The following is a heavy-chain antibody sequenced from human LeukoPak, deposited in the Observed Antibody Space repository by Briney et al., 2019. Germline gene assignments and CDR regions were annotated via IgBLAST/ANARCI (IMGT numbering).Heavy chain of an antibody. CDR3: ASGLEYAGHFDY. CDR2: IIPIFGTA. V-gene: IGHV1-69*13. CDR1: GYTFSNSG. Sequence: SVKVSCKASGYTFSNSGISWVRQAPGQGLEWMGGIIPIFGTANYAQKFQGRVTITADESTSTAYMELSSLRSEDTAVYYCASGLEYAGHFDYWGQGTLVTVSS. D-gene: IGHD2-2*01. J-gene: IGHJ4*02.